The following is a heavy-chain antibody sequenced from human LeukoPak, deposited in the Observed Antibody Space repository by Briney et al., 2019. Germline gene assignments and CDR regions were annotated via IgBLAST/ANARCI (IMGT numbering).Heavy chain of an antibody. Sequence: GGSLRLSCAASGFTFSSYWMSWVRQAPGKGLEWVANIKQDGSEKYYVDSVKGRFTISRDNSKNTLYLQMNSLRAEDTAVYYCAKDLGGGDVNWFDPWGQGTLVTVSS. J-gene: IGHJ5*02. CDR3: AKDLGGGDVNWFDP. D-gene: IGHD1-26*01. CDR1: GFTFSSYW. V-gene: IGHV3-7*01. CDR2: IKQDGSEK.